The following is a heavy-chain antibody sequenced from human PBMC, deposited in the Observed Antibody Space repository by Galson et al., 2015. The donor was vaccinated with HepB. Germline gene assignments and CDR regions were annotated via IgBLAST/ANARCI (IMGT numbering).Heavy chain of an antibody. CDR3: ARSYVSSSYLDY. V-gene: IGHV3-53*01. J-gene: IGHJ4*02. D-gene: IGHD2-8*01. CDR1: GFTVSSNY. CDR2: IYSGGTT. Sequence: SLRLSCAASGFTVSSNYMSWVRQAPGKGLDWVSIIYSGGTTHYADSVKGRFTISRDNSKNTLYLQMNSLRAEDTAVYYCARSYVSSSYLDYWSQGTLVTVSS.